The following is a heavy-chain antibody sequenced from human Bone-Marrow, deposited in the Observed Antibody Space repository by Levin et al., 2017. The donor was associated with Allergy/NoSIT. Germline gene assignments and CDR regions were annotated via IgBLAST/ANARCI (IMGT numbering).Heavy chain of an antibody. Sequence: GGSLRLSCAASGFTFSDYYMSWIRQAPGKGLEWVSYISSSGSTIYYADSVKGRFTISRDNAKNSLYLQMNSLRAEDTAVYYCAREDDSSGYYLYYFDYWGQGTLVTVSS. CDR2: ISSSGSTI. J-gene: IGHJ4*02. CDR3: AREDDSSGYYLYYFDY. D-gene: IGHD3-22*01. V-gene: IGHV3-11*01. CDR1: GFTFSDYY.